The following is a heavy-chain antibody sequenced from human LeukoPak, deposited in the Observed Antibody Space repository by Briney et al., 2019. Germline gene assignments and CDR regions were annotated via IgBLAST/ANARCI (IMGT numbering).Heavy chain of an antibody. J-gene: IGHJ4*02. V-gene: IGHV2-26*01. CDR3: ARISFRYFASGLRFYFAN. Sequence: SGPTLVKPAETLTLTCTVSGFSLTDRWVGVSWIRQPPGKALEWLAHVFLNDEKSYSPSVKNRLTISKDTSKSQVVLTMTNLDPADTATYFCARISFRYFASGLRFYFANWGQGTLVSVSS. CDR2: VFLNDEK. D-gene: IGHD3-10*01. CDR1: GFSLTDRWVG.